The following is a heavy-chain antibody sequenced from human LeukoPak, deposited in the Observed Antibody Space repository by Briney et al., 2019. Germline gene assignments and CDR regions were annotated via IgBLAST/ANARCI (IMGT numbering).Heavy chain of an antibody. CDR1: GFTVSSNY. J-gene: IGHJ4*02. V-gene: IGHV3-66*01. Sequence: GGSLRLSCAASGFTVSSNYLSWVRQAPGKGLEWVPVIYSGGTTYYADSVKGRFTISRDNSKNTLHLQMNSLRAEDTAVYYCARDQYSYAHAAHWGQGTLVTVSS. CDR3: ARDQYSYAHAAH. D-gene: IGHD5-18*01. CDR2: IYSGGTT.